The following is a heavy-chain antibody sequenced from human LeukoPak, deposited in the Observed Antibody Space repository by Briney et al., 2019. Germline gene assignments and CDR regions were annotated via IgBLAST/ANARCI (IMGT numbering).Heavy chain of an antibody. CDR1: GYTFTGYY. CDR3: ARTMVRGVLGPYYFDY. J-gene: IGHJ4*02. D-gene: IGHD3-10*01. V-gene: IGHV1-2*02. CDR2: INPNSGGT. Sequence: ASVKVSCKASGYTFTGYYMHWVRQAPGQGLEWMGWINPNSGGTNYAQKFQGRVTMTRDTSISTAYMELSGLRSDDTAVYYCARTMVRGVLGPYYFDYWGQGTLVTVSS.